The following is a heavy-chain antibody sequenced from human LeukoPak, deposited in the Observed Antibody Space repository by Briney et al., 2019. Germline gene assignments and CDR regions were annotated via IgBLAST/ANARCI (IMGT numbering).Heavy chain of an antibody. CDR3: AREDCRSTKCSSGGWFDP. D-gene: IGHD2-2*01. CDR1: GGSISRGGYY. CDR2: IYYSGTT. V-gene: IGHV4-31*03. J-gene: IGHJ5*02. Sequence: ASETLSLTCTVSGGSISRGGYYWSWIRQHPGKGLEWIGYIYYSGTTYYNPSLKSRVTISVDTSKNQFSLKLSSVTAADTAVYYCAREDCRSTKCSSGGWFDPWGQGTLVTVSS.